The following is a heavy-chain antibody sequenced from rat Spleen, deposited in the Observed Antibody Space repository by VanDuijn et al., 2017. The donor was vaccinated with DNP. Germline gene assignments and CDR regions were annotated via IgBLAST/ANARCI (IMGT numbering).Heavy chain of an antibody. J-gene: IGHJ2*01. CDR3: AKGPNYGGDSDYFDY. CDR2: INKDGNTI. V-gene: IGHV4-2*01. Sequence: EVKLVESGGGLVQPGRSLKLSCAASGFNLDDYWMGWVRQAPGKGLEWIGEINKDGNTINYIPSLKEKITISRDSAQNTLYLQMSKLGSEDTAIYHCAKGPNYGGDSDYFDYWGQGVMVTVSS. CDR1: GFNLDDYW. D-gene: IGHD1-11*01.